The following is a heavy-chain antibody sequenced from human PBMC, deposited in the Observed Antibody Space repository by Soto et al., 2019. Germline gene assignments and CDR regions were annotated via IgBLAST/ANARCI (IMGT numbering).Heavy chain of an antibody. CDR1: GYTFTNYG. CDR2: ISAYNGNT. J-gene: IGHJ4*02. CDR3: ARMDRSGYYSGVGFDY. Sequence: ASVKVSCKASGYTFTNYGIAWVRQAPGQGLEWMGWISAYNGNTNYAQKLQGRVTMTTDTSTSTAYMELRSLRSDDTAVYHCARMDRSGYYSGVGFDYWGQGTLVTVSS. V-gene: IGHV1-18*01. D-gene: IGHD3-22*01.